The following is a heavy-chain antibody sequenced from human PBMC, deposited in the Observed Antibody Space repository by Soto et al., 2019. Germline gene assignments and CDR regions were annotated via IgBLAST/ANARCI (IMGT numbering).Heavy chain of an antibody. J-gene: IGHJ3*02. V-gene: IGHV3-48*03. Sequence: PGGSLRLSCAASGFTFSTYEMNWVRQAPGKGLEWVSYISNSGNTIYYAGSVEGRFTVSRDNSKNSLYLQMNSLRAEDTAVYYCASPLVTAPHDAFDIWVRGTMVTVS. CDR3: ASPLVTAPHDAFDI. CDR1: GFTFSTYE. D-gene: IGHD2-21*02. CDR2: ISNSGNTI.